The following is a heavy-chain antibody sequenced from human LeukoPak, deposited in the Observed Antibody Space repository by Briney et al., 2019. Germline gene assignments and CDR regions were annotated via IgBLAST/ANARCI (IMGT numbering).Heavy chain of an antibody. V-gene: IGHV3-43D*03. CDR2: INWDGGGT. CDR1: GFTFDDYA. J-gene: IGHJ4*02. CDR3: AKDRGGYKYGSYYFDY. Sequence: HSGGSLRLSCAASGFTFDDYAMHWVRQAPGKGLEWVSLINWDGGGTFYADSVEGRFTISRDNSKNSLYLQMNSLRAEDTALYYCAKDRGGYKYGSYYFDYWGQGTLVTVSS. D-gene: IGHD5-18*01.